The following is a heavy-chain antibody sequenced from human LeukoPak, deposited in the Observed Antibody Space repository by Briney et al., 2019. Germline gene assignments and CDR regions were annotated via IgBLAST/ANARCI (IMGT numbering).Heavy chain of an antibody. Sequence: GGSLRLSCAASGSTFSSYWMSWVRQAPGKGLEWVANIKQDGSEKYYVDSVKGRFTISRDNAKNSLYLQMNSLRAEDTAVYYCARTSGWANFDYWGQGTLVTVSS. CDR1: GSTFSSYW. D-gene: IGHD6-19*01. CDR2: IKQDGSEK. CDR3: ARTSGWANFDY. J-gene: IGHJ4*02. V-gene: IGHV3-7*01.